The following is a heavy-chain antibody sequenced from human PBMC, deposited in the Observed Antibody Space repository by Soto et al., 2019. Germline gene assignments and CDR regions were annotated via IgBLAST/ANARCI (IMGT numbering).Heavy chain of an antibody. V-gene: IGHV4-34*01. D-gene: IGHD5-12*01. J-gene: IGHJ6*02. CDR1: GGPFSGYY. CDR2: INHSGST. CDR3: ARCGVATIRIRYYYYGMDV. Sequence: SETLSLTCAVYGGPFSGYYWSWIRQPPGKGLEWIGEINHSGSTNYNPSLKSRVTISVDTSKNQFSLKLSSVTAADTAVYYCARCGVATIRIRYYYYGMDVWGQGTTVTVSS.